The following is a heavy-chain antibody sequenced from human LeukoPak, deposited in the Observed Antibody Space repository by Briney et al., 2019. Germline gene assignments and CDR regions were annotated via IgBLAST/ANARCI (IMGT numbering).Heavy chain of an antibody. CDR2: INPNGGYT. D-gene: IGHD6-19*01. V-gene: IGHV1-46*01. J-gene: IGHJ4*02. CDR3: ARDSSGFDY. CDR1: GYTFSNNW. Sequence: ASVKISCKASGYTFSNNWMHWVRQAPGQGLEWVGIINPNGGYTAYAQKFQGRVTLTRDMSTTSVYMELTSLRSEDTAVYYCARDSSGFDYWGQGTLVTVSS.